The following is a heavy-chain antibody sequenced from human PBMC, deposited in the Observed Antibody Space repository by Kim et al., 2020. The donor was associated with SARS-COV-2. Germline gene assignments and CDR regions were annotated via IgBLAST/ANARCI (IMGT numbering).Heavy chain of an antibody. V-gene: IGHV3-9*01. Sequence: GGSLRLSCAASGFTFGDYAMHWVRQAPGKGLEWVSGISWNSGSIGYADSVKGRFTISRDNAKNSLYLQMNSLRAEDTALYYCAKDVSGSYYWGIDYWGQGTLVTVSS. D-gene: IGHD3-10*01. CDR3: AKDVSGSYYWGIDY. J-gene: IGHJ4*02. CDR2: ISWNSGSI. CDR1: GFTFGDYA.